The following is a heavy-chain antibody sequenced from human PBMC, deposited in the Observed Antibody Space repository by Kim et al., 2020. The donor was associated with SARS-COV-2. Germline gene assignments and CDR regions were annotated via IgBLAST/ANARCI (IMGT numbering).Heavy chain of an antibody. CDR2: DKA. D-gene: IGHD6-13*01. Sequence: DKAEYVESVKGRLTSSRDNAKNTLYLQMSSLRVEDTAVYYCATNLAAAGVVWGQGTLVTVSS. CDR3: ATNLAAAGVV. J-gene: IGHJ4*02. V-gene: IGHV3-66*01.